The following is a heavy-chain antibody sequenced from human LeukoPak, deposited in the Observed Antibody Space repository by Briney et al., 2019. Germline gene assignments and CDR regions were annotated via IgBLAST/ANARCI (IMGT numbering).Heavy chain of an antibody. CDR3: ARGEVHYYGSGSDY. CDR2: IKQDGSDK. V-gene: IGHV3-7*01. D-gene: IGHD3-10*01. J-gene: IGHJ4*02. CDR1: GFTFSSYW. Sequence: QSGGSLRLSCAASGFTFSSYWMSWVRQAPGRGLEWVANIKQDGSDKYYVDSVKGRFTISRDNAKNSLYLQMNSLRAEDTAVYYCARGEVHYYGSGSDYWGQGTLVTVSS.